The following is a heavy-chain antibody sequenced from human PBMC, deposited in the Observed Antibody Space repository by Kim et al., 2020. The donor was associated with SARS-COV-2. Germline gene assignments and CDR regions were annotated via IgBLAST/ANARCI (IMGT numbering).Heavy chain of an antibody. D-gene: IGHD3-10*01. V-gene: IGHV3-48*02. Sequence: GGSLRLSCAASGFTFSSYSMNWVRQAPGKGLEWVSYISSSSTIYYADSVKGRFTISRDNAKNSLYLQMNSLRDEDTAVYYCARAHIVLLWFGEFPGAFDIWGQGTMVTVSS. J-gene: IGHJ3*02. CDR1: GFTFSSYS. CDR3: ARAHIVLLWFGEFPGAFDI. CDR2: ISSSSTI.